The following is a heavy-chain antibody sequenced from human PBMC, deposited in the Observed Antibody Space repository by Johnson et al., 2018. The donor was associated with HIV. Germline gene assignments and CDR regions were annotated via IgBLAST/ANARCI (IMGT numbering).Heavy chain of an antibody. V-gene: IGHV3-30*03. CDR1: GFTFSSYG. Sequence: QVQLVESGGGVVQPGRSLRLSCAASGFTFSSYGMHWVRQAPGKGLEWVAVISYDGSNKYYADSVKGRFTISRDNSKNTLYLQMNSLRAEDTAGYYCATPQEGYSAFDIWGQGTMVTVSS. J-gene: IGHJ3*02. D-gene: IGHD2-15*01. CDR3: ATPQEGYSAFDI. CDR2: ISYDGSNK.